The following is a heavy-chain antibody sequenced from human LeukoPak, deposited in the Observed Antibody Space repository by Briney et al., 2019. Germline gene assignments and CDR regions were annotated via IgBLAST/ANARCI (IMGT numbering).Heavy chain of an antibody. D-gene: IGHD2-2*01. V-gene: IGHV4-4*07. Sequence: PLETLSLTCTVSGASISSYYWTWIRQPAGKGLEWIGRIYTSGSTNYNPSLKSRVAMSVDTSKNQFSLKLSSVTAADTAVYYCARLSADSSSSRGFDYWGQGTLVTVSS. CDR2: IYTSGST. J-gene: IGHJ4*02. CDR3: ARLSADSSSSRGFDY. CDR1: GASISSYY.